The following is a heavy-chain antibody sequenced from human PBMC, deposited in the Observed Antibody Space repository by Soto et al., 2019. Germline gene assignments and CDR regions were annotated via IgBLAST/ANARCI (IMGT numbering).Heavy chain of an antibody. CDR2: IYYSGST. J-gene: IGHJ4*02. CDR1: GGSVSSGSYY. V-gene: IGHV4-61*01. D-gene: IGHD3-10*01. Sequence: PSETLSLTCTVSGGSVSSGSYYWNWIRQPPGEGLECSGFIYYSGSTNYNPSLKSRVTMSVDTSKNQFSLKLSSVTAADTAVYYCARGMVRGVTGRGNYDYWGQGTLVTVSS. CDR3: ARGMVRGVTGRGNYDY.